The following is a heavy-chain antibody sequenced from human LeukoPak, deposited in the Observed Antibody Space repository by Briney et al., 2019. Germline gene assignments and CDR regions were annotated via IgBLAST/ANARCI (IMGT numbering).Heavy chain of an antibody. CDR3: SKRGPNTGWHYFDY. CDR1: GFTFSNYA. J-gene: IGHJ4*02. V-gene: IGHV3-23*01. D-gene: IGHD6-19*01. Sequence: GGSLRLSCAVSGFTFSNYAMSWVRQTPARGLEWVSSINEVGDDTNYVDSVRGRFTVSRDNSKNTLYLQLNSLRAEDTALYYCSKRGPNTGWHYFDYWGQGTLVTVSS. CDR2: INEVGDDT.